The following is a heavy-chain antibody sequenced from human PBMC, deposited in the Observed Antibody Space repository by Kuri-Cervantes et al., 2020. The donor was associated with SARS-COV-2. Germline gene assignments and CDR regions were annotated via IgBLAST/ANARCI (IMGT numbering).Heavy chain of an antibody. CDR3: AKGISWFGELNIGVPYYYGMDV. J-gene: IGHJ6*02. Sequence: GGSLRLSCAASGFTFSSYAMSWVRQAPGKGLEWVSAISGSGGSTYYADSVKGRFTISRDNSENTLYLQMNSLRAEDTAVYYCAKGISWFGELNIGVPYYYGMDVWGQGTTVTVSS. CDR1: GFTFSSYA. V-gene: IGHV3-23*01. CDR2: ISGSGGST. D-gene: IGHD3-10*01.